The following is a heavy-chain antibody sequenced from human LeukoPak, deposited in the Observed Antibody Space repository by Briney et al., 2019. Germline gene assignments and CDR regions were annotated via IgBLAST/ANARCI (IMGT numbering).Heavy chain of an antibody. D-gene: IGHD6-13*01. Sequence: QPGGSLRLSCAASGFTFSSYAMSWVRQAPGKGLEWVSAISGSGTSTYYADSVKGRFTISRDNSKNTLYLQMNSLRAEDTAVYYCARDRGYSSSRQAYFQHWGQGTLVTVSS. CDR1: GFTFSSYA. J-gene: IGHJ1*01. CDR3: ARDRGYSSSRQAYFQH. V-gene: IGHV3-23*01. CDR2: ISGSGTST.